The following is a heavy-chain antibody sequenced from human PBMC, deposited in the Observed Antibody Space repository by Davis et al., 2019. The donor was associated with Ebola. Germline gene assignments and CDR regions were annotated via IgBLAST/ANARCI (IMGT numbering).Heavy chain of an antibody. V-gene: IGHV3-30*03. Sequence: GESLKISCVASGFSFNSYSMNWVRQAPGKGLEWVAVISYDGSNKYYADSVKGRFTISRDNSKNTLYLQMNSLRAEDTAVYYCARSAYHYMYYFDYWGQGTLVTVSS. J-gene: IGHJ4*02. CDR2: ISYDGSNK. CDR1: GFSFNSYS. CDR3: ARSAYHYMYYFDY. D-gene: IGHD3-16*01.